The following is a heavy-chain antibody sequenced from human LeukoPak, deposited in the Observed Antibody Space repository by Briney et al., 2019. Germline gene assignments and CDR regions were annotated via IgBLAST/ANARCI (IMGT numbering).Heavy chain of an antibody. Sequence: ESGPTLVKPTQTLTLTCTFSGFPLSTSGVGVGWIRQPPGKALEWLALIYWDDDKRYSPSLKSRLTITKDTSKNQVVLTMTNMDPVDTATYYCAQGMVRGVIWYGAFDIWGQGTMVTVSS. CDR2: IYWDDDK. V-gene: IGHV2-5*02. CDR1: GFPLSTSGVG. CDR3: AQGMVRGVIWYGAFDI. J-gene: IGHJ3*02. D-gene: IGHD3-10*01.